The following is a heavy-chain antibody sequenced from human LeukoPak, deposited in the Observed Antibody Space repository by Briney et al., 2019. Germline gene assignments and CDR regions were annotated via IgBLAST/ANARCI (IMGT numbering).Heavy chain of an antibody. V-gene: IGHV4-38-2*02. Sequence: PSETLPLTCTVSGHSISSGYFWGWIRQPPGKGLEWIGSIYHSGSTHYNPSLKSRVTISVDTSKNQFSLKLSSVTAADTAVYYCARDTEEILFDYWGQGTLVTVSS. J-gene: IGHJ4*02. D-gene: IGHD5-24*01. CDR3: ARDTEEILFDY. CDR1: GHSISSGYF. CDR2: IYHSGST.